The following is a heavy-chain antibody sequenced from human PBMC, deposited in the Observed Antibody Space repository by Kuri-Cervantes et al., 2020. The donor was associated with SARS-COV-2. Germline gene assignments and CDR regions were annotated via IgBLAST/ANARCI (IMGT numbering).Heavy chain of an antibody. V-gene: IGHV3-30*02. J-gene: IGHJ4*02. CDR1: GFTFSSYG. CDR2: IRYDGGNK. Sequence: GGSLRLSCAASGFTFSSYGMHWVRQAPGKGLEWVAFIRYDGGNKYYADSVKGRFTISRDNAKNLLFLQTNSLRVEDTAIYYCARSSSRSYDFASGLRVTPTDFWGQGTLVTVSS. D-gene: IGHD3-3*01. CDR3: ARSSSRSYDFASGLRVTPTDF.